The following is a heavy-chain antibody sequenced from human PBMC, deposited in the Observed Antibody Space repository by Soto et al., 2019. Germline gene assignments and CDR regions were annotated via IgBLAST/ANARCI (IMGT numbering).Heavy chain of an antibody. Sequence: SETLSLTCTVSGGSISSYYWSWIRQPPGKGLEWIGYIYYSGSTNYSPSLKSRVTISVDTSKNQFSLKLSSVTAADTAVYYCARTLFSRPDAFDIWGQGTMVTVSS. D-gene: IGHD3-3*01. CDR3: ARTLFSRPDAFDI. CDR1: GGSISSYY. J-gene: IGHJ3*02. CDR2: IYYSGST. V-gene: IGHV4-59*01.